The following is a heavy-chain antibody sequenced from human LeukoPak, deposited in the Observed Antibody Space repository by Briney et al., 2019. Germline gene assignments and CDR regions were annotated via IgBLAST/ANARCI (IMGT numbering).Heavy chain of an antibody. CDR2: VYHSGTT. Sequence: PSGTLFLTCAVSGGSISSSNWWSWVRQPPGKGLEWIGEVYHSGTTNYNPSFQSRVTISVDKSKNLFSLKLSSVTAADTAVYYCASGYSYPSPFDYWGQGTLVTVSS. CDR3: ASGYSYPSPFDY. V-gene: IGHV4-4*02. D-gene: IGHD5-18*01. J-gene: IGHJ4*02. CDR1: GGSISSSNW.